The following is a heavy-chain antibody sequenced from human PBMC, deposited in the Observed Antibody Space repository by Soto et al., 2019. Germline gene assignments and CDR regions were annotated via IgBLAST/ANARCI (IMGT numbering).Heavy chain of an antibody. V-gene: IGHV3-30*03. CDR3: SYNYYDSSGYEANDY. J-gene: IGHJ4*02. D-gene: IGHD3-22*01. CDR2: ISYDGSNK. Sequence: GGSLRLSCAASGFTFSSYGMHWVRQAPGKGLEWVAVISYDGSNKYYADSVKGRFTISRDNSKNTLYLQMNSLRAEDTAVYYCSYNYYDSSGYEANDYWGQGTLVTVSS. CDR1: GFTFSSYG.